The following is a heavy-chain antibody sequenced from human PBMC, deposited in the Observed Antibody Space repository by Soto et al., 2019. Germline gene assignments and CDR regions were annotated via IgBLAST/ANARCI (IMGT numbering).Heavy chain of an antibody. CDR3: AKDAWVGAPTGYFDD. J-gene: IGHJ4*02. V-gene: IGHV3-23*01. D-gene: IGHD1-26*01. CDR1: GFTFNNYA. Sequence: EVQLLESGGGLVQPGGSLRLSCAASGFTFNNYAMNWVRRAPGKGLEWVSGISDRGGSTNYADSAKGRFTISRDNSKNTLFLQMSSLRADDTAVYYCAKDAWVGAPTGYFDDWGQGTLVTVSS. CDR2: ISDRGGST.